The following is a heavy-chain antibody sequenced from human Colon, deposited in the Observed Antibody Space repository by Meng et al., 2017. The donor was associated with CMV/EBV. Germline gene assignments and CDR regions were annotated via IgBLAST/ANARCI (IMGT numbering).Heavy chain of an antibody. CDR2: INWNSNNI. D-gene: IGHD3-3*01. Sequence: GGSLRLSCVASGFTFDDHAVHWVRQAPGKGLEWVAGINWNSNNIVYADSVRGRFTISRDSAKKTLYLDLKSLRAGDTATYYCARCRSNFCSHSTNGMDVWGPGTTVTVSS. V-gene: IGHV3-9*01. CDR1: GFTFDDHA. J-gene: IGHJ6*02. CDR3: ARCRSNFCSHSTNGMDV.